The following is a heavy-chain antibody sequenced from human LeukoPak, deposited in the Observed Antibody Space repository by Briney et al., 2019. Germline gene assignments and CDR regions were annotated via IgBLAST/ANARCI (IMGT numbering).Heavy chain of an antibody. J-gene: IGHJ4*02. CDR1: GGSISSGSYY. V-gene: IGHV4-61*02. CDR3: ARGVVDY. CDR2: IYTSGST. Sequence: PSQTLSLTCTVSGGSISSGSYYWSWIRQPAGKGLEWIGRIYTSGSTNYNPSLKSRVTISVDTSKNQFSLKLSSVTAADTAVYYCARGVVDYWGQGTLVTVSS.